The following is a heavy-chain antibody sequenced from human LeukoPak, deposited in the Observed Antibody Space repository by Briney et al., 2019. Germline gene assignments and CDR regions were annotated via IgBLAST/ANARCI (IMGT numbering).Heavy chain of an antibody. V-gene: IGHV3-15*01. D-gene: IGHD3-10*01. Sequence: GGSLRLSCAASGFTFSNAWMSWVRQAPGKGVEWVGRIKSKTDGGTTDYAAPVKGRFTISRDDSKNTLYLQMNSLKTEDTAVYYCTPHSWFGELLFYDYWGQGTLVTVSS. J-gene: IGHJ4*02. CDR3: TPHSWFGELLFYDY. CDR1: GFTFSNAW. CDR2: IKSKTDGGTT.